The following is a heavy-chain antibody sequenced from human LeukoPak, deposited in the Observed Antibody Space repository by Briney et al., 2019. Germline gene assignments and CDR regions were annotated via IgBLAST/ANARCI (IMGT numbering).Heavy chain of an antibody. Sequence: GESLKISCKGSGYSFTSYWIAWVRQMPGKGLEWMGIIYPGDSETRYSPSFQGQVTISADKSIGTAYLQWSSLKASDTGMYYCARSPRESDYWGQGTLVTVSS. CDR3: ARSPRESDY. CDR1: GYSFTSYW. V-gene: IGHV5-51*01. J-gene: IGHJ4*02. CDR2: IYPGDSET.